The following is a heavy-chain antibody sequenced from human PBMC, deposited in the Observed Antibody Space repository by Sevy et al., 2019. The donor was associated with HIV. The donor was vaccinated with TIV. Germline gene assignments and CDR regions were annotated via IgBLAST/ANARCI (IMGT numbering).Heavy chain of an antibody. J-gene: IGHJ5*02. CDR3: AKGFKGKTSVTGWFDP. Sequence: GGSLRLSCAASGFTFSSYGMHWVRQAPGKGLEWVAVISYDGSNKYYADSVKGRFTISRDNSKNTLYLQMNSLRAEDTAVYYSAKGFKGKTSVTGWFDPWGQGTLVTVSS. D-gene: IGHD6-13*01. V-gene: IGHV3-30*18. CDR2: ISYDGSNK. CDR1: GFTFSSYG.